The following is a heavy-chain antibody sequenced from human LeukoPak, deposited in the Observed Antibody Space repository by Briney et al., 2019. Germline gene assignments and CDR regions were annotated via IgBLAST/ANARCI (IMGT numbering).Heavy chain of an antibody. D-gene: IGHD1-26*01. CDR3: ATGERPPPYTTDAWYFAL. V-gene: IGHV3-13*04. CDR2: IGTEADP. Sequence: GGSPRLSCAASGFKFSNSDMHWVRQSAGRGLEWVSTIGTEADPFYPGSVKGRFTISRDNAKDSLYLQMNSLRVEDTGVYYCATGERPPPYTTDAWYFALWGRGTRVTVSS. CDR1: GFKFSNSD. J-gene: IGHJ2*01.